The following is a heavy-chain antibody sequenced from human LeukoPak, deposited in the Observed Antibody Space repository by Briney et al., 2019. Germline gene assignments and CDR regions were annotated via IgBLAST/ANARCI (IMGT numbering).Heavy chain of an antibody. Sequence: GGSLRLSCAASGFTFSSYAMSWVRQAPGKWLECVSAISGSGGSTYYADSVKGRFTISRDNSKTTQYLQMNSLRAEDTAVYYCAKDPKTYYDSSGYGRYNWFDPWGQGTLVTVSS. D-gene: IGHD3-22*01. CDR2: ISGSGGST. CDR3: AKDPKTYYDSSGYGRYNWFDP. V-gene: IGHV3-23*01. CDR1: GFTFSSYA. J-gene: IGHJ5*02.